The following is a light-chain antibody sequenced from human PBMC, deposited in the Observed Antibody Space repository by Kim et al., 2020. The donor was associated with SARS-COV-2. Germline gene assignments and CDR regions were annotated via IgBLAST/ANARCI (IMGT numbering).Light chain of an antibody. CDR1: SSNIGRNN. CDR2: SNN. J-gene: IGLJ3*02. Sequence: GQRVTISCSGSSSNIGRNNVTWYQQFPGTAPKLLIHSNNQWPSGVPDRFSGSKSGTSASLAISGLQSEDDADYYCAAWDDSLNGWVFGGGTKLTVL. V-gene: IGLV1-44*01. CDR3: AAWDDSLNGWV.